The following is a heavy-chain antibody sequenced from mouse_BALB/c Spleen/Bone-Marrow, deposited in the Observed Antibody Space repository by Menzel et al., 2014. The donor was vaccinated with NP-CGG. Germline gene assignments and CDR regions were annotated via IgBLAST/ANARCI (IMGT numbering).Heavy chain of an antibody. D-gene: IGHD1-1*01. V-gene: IGHV1-18*01. J-gene: IGHJ4*01. CDR1: GYSFTGYT. CDR2: INPYNGGT. Sequence: VQLQQSGPELVKPGASMKISCKASGYSFTGYTMNWVKQSHGKNLEWIGLINPYNGGTSYNQKLMGKATLTVDKSSSTAYMELLSLTSGDSAVYYCARWDYYGYAMDCWGQGTSVTVSS. CDR3: ARWDYYGYAMDC.